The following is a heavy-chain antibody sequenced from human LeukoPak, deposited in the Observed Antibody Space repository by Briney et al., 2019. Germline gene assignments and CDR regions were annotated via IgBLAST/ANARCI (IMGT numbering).Heavy chain of an antibody. D-gene: IGHD3-16*02. CDR1: GGSISSGGHY. CDR2: IKYSGRT. Sequence: SQTLSLTCTVSGGSISSGGHYWSWIRQQPGKDLERIGYIKYSGRTYYNPSLKSRVTISVDTSKTQFSLQLSSVTAADTAVYYCARASRLGELSLGYWGQGTLVTVSS. V-gene: IGHV4-31*03. CDR3: ARASRLGELSLGY. J-gene: IGHJ4*02.